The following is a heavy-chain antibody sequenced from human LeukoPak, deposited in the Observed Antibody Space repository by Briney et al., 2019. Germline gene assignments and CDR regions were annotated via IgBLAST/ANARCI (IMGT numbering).Heavy chain of an antibody. Sequence: PGGSLRLSCAASGFTFSSYWMSWVRQAPGKGLEWVANINQDGSEKYYVDSVKGRFTISRDNAKNSLSLQMNSLRAEETAVYYCARDDSKKGEAAARYYYGMDVWGQGTTVTVSS. D-gene: IGHD6-13*01. J-gene: IGHJ6*02. CDR3: ARDDSKKGEAAARYYYGMDV. CDR2: INQDGSEK. CDR1: GFTFSSYW. V-gene: IGHV3-7*01.